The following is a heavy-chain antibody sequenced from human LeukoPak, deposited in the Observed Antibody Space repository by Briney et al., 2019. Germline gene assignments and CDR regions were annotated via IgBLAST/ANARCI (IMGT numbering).Heavy chain of an antibody. CDR1: GYSFTSYW. CDR2: IYPGDSDT. Sequence: GESLKISCKGSGYSFTSYWIGWVRQMPGKGLEWMGIIYPGDSDTRYSPSFQGQVTISADKSISTAYLQWSSLKASDTAMYYCARDQYYYDSSGYYRSDDAFDIWGQGTMVTVSS. J-gene: IGHJ3*02. CDR3: ARDQYYYDSSGYYRSDDAFDI. V-gene: IGHV5-51*01. D-gene: IGHD3-22*01.